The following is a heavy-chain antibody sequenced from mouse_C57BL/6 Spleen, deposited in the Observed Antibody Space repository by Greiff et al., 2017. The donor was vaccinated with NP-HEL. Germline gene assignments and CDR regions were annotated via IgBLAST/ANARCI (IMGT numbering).Heavy chain of an antibody. CDR1: GFTFSSYG. CDR2: ISSGGSYT. J-gene: IGHJ1*03. Sequence: EVKLVESGGDLVKPGGSLKLSCAASGFTFSSYGMSWVRQTPDKRLEWVATISSGGSYTYYPDSVKGRFTISRDNAKNTLYLQLSSLKSEDTAMYYCARPITTVVAPYFDVWGTGTTVTVSS. D-gene: IGHD1-1*01. CDR3: ARPITTVVAPYFDV. V-gene: IGHV5-6*02.